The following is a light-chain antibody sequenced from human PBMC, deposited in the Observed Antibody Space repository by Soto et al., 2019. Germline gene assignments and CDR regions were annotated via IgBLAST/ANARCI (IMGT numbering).Light chain of an antibody. V-gene: IGKV3-20*01. CDR3: QQYGSPWT. Sequence: EIVLTQSPGTLSLSPGERATLSCRASQSVSSSYLAWYQQKPGQAPRLLIYGASSRATGIPDRFSGSGSGTDFTLTISRLEPEDCAVYYCQQYGSPWTFGQGTKVDIK. J-gene: IGKJ1*01. CDR1: QSVSSSY. CDR2: GAS.